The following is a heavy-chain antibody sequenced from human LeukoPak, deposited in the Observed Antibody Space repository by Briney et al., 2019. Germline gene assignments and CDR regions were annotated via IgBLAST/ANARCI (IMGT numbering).Heavy chain of an antibody. CDR2: ITADSGTT. V-gene: IGHV3-48*02. CDR1: GFTFSTKS. Sequence: GGSLRLSCAVSGFTFSTKSMNWVRQAPGNGMEWVSYITADSGTTYYADSVKGRFTISRDNAKNSLYLQMNSLRDEDTAVYYCASRDYFDYWGQGTLVTVSS. J-gene: IGHJ4*02. CDR3: ASRDYFDY.